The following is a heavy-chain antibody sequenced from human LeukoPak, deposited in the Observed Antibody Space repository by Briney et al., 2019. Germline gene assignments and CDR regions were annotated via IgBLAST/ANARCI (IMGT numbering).Heavy chain of an antibody. J-gene: IGHJ4*02. CDR3: ARQVAFQVDY. V-gene: IGHV5-10-1*01. Sequence: AGESLKISCKVSGYRFTSHWINWVRQMPGKGLEWMGRIDPSDSYTKYSPSFQGHVTISADKSISTAYLQWSSLKASDTAMYYCARQVAFQVDYWGQGTLVTV. CDR1: GYRFTSHW. CDR2: IDPSDSYT.